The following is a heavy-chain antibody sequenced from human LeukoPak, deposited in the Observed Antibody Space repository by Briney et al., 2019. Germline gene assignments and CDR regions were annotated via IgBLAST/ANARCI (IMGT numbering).Heavy chain of an antibody. CDR2: ISYDGSNK. V-gene: IGHV3-30*18. Sequence: GGSLRLSCAASGFTFSSYGMHWVRQAPGKGLEWVAVISYDGSNKYYADSVKGRFTISRDNSKNTLYLQMNSLRAEDTAVYYCAKLDIPLEGGNSYYYGMDVWGQGTTVTVSS. CDR3: AKLDIPLEGGNSYYYGMDV. D-gene: IGHD2-15*01. J-gene: IGHJ6*02. CDR1: GFTFSSYG.